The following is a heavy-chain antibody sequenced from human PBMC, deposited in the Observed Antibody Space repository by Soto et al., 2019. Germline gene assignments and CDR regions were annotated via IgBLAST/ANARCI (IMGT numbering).Heavy chain of an antibody. D-gene: IGHD3-22*01. CDR3: ARSPPRGSSGYYYVEAFDI. CDR2: ISYDGSNK. Sequence: GGSLRLSCAASGFTFSSYAMHWVRQAPGKGLEWVAVISYDGSNKYYADSVKGRFTISRDNSKNTLYLQMNSLRAEDTAVYYCARSPPRGSSGYYYVEAFDIWGQGTMVTVSS. CDR1: GFTFSSYA. J-gene: IGHJ3*02. V-gene: IGHV3-30-3*01.